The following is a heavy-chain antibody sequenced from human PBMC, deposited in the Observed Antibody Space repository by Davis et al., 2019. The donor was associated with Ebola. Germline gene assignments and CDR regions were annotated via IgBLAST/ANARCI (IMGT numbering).Heavy chain of an antibody. CDR3: AKDHGLGGGSTFDY. CDR1: GFTVSNYW. V-gene: IGHV3-7*03. CDR2: IKEDGSVN. J-gene: IGHJ4*02. D-gene: IGHD3-16*01. Sequence: PGGSLRLSCAASGFTVSNYWMAWGRQAPGKGLEWVAHIKEDGSVNDYVDSVKGRFTISKDNAKKSVYLQMNSLRVEDTAVYYCAKDHGLGGGSTFDYWGQGTLVTVSS.